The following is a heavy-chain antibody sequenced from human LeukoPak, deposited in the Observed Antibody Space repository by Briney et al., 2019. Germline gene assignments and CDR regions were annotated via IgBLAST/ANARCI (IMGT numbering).Heavy chain of an antibody. Sequence: GGSLRLSCAASGFTVSSNYMSWVRQAPGKGLEWVSVIYSGGSTYYADSVKGRFTVSRDNSKNTLYLQMYSLRAEDTAVYYCARGKIGERDYYYYAMDVWGQGTTVTVSS. CDR3: ARGKIGERDYYYYAMDV. V-gene: IGHV3-66*02. CDR1: GFTVSSNY. J-gene: IGHJ6*02. D-gene: IGHD3-16*01. CDR2: IYSGGST.